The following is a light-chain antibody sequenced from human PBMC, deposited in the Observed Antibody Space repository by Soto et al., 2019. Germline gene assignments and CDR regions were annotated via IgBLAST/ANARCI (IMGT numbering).Light chain of an antibody. V-gene: IGLV2-14*03. Sequence: QSALTQPASVSGSPGQSITISCTGTSSDVGGYNYVSWYQQHPGKAPKLIIYDVSDRPSGISSRFSASKSGNTASLTISGLQAEDEADYYCCSYTSSSTPWVFGNGTKVTVL. CDR1: SSDVGGYNY. CDR3: CSYTSSSTPWV. J-gene: IGLJ1*01. CDR2: DVS.